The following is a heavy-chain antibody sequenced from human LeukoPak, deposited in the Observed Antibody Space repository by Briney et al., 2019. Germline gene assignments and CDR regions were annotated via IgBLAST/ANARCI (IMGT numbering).Heavy chain of an antibody. CDR2: IKSKTDGGTT. CDR1: GFTFSNAW. Sequence: GGSLRLSCAASGFTFSNAWMSWVRQAPGKGLEWVGRIKSKTDGGTTDYAAPVKGRFTISRDDLKNTLYLQMNSLKTEDTAVYYCTTVRRYDFWSGYYRFWGQGTLVTVSS. V-gene: IGHV3-15*01. D-gene: IGHD3-3*01. CDR3: TTVRRYDFWSGYYRF. J-gene: IGHJ4*02.